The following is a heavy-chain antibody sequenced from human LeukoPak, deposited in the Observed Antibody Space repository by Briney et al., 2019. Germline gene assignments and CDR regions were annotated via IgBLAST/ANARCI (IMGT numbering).Heavy chain of an antibody. Sequence: EPSETLSLTCEVSGDSLSSGGYSWSWIRQPPGKGLEWIGSIYYSGSTYYNPSLKSRVTISVDTSKNQFSLKLSSVTAADTAVYYCARDLTTVTTGFYYYYYMDVWGKGTTVTVSS. CDR3: ARDLTTVTTGFYYYYYMDV. CDR2: IYYSGST. V-gene: IGHV4-39*07. CDR1: GDSLSSGGYS. D-gene: IGHD4-11*01. J-gene: IGHJ6*03.